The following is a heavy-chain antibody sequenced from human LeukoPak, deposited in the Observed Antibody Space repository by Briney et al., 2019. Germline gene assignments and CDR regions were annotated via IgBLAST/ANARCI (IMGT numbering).Heavy chain of an antibody. Sequence: GGSLRLSCAASGSTFSSYGMHWVRQAPGKGLEWVAVISYDGSNKYYADSVKGRFTISRDNSKNTLYLQMNSLRAEDTAVYYCAKDYYDSSGYYYGDAFDIWGQGTMVTVSS. V-gene: IGHV3-30*18. CDR1: GSTFSSYG. J-gene: IGHJ3*02. D-gene: IGHD3-22*01. CDR3: AKDYYDSSGYYYGDAFDI. CDR2: ISYDGSNK.